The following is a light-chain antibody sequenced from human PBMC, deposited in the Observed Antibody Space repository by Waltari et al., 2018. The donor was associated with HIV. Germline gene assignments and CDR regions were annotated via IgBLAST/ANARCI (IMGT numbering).Light chain of an antibody. CDR1: NIGAKR. CDR2: RDS. Sequence: YDLTQPVSLSVALGQTARIPCGGNNIGAKRVRWYQQRPGQAPVLIFYRDSDRPSGFPERFSASNSGNTATLTISKAQAGDEADYYCQVWDRSTGVFGGGTKLTVL. V-gene: IGLV3-9*01. J-gene: IGLJ2*01. CDR3: QVWDRSTGV.